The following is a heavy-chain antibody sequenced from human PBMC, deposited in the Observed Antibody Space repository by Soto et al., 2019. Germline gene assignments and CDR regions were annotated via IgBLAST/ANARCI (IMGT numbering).Heavy chain of an antibody. V-gene: IGHV4-61*01. CDR3: AREFSSAHITYFDF. J-gene: IGHJ4*02. CDR2: ISHSGLT. CDR1: HGSISLDRFY. D-gene: IGHD1-26*01. Sequence: QVELQESGPGLVKPSETLSLTCTVSHGSISLDRFYWTWIRQPPGKGLEWIGYISHSGLTKYNPSLENRVTISVDSSNNPFSLKLKSVTAADTAVYYCAREFSSAHITYFDFWGQGTLVSVSS.